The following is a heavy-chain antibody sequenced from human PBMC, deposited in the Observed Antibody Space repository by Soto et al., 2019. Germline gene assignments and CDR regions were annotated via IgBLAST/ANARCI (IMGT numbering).Heavy chain of an antibody. V-gene: IGHV1-69*13. CDR1: GGTYSSYA. Sequence: ASVKVSCKASGGTYSSYAISWVRQATGQGLEWMGGIIPIFGTANYAQKFQGRVTITADESTSTAYMELSSLRSEDTAVYYCAREEEYSSSSAAFDIWGQGTMVTVSS. CDR3: AREEEYSSSSAAFDI. CDR2: IIPIFGTA. J-gene: IGHJ3*02. D-gene: IGHD6-6*01.